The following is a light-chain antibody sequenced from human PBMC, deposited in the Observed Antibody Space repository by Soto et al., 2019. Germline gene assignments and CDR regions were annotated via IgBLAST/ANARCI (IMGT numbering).Light chain of an antibody. J-gene: IGLJ2*01. CDR1: SSDVGNYNY. Sequence: QSALTQPPSASGSPGQSVTISCTGTSSDVGNYNYVSWYQQYPGKAPKLMIYEVSKRPSGVPDRFSGSKSGNTASLAVSGLQAEDEAAYYCSSYAGSNNLVFGGGTKLTVL. V-gene: IGLV2-8*01. CDR2: EVS. CDR3: SSYAGSNNLV.